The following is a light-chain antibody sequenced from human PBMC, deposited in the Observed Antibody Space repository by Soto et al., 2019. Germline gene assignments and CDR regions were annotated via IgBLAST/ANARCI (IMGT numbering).Light chain of an antibody. V-gene: IGKV3-11*01. Sequence: EMVLTQSPGTLSLSLGERATLSCRASQSVSNNYLAWYQQKPGQAPRLLIYGASNRATGIPARFSGSGSGTDFTLTISSLEPEDFAVYYCHQRQSWPRTFGQGTKVDIK. CDR1: QSVSNNY. J-gene: IGKJ1*01. CDR3: HQRQSWPRT. CDR2: GAS.